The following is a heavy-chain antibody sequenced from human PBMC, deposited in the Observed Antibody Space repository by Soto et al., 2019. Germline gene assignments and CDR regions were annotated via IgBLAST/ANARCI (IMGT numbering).Heavy chain of an antibody. CDR2: ISYSGSA. CDR1: GGSISSGNYY. J-gene: IGHJ4*02. D-gene: IGHD2-2*01. CDR3: ARRYCISTSCYHPFDY. Sequence: PSETLSLTCTVSGGSISSGNYYWSWIRQPPGKGLEWIGFISYSGSAYYNPSLKSRVTISVDTSKNQFSLKLSSVTAADTAVYYCARRYCISTSCYHPFDYWGQGTLVTVSS. V-gene: IGHV4-30-4*01.